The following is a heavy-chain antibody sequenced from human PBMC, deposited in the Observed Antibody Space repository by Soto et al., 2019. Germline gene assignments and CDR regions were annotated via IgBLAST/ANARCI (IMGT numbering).Heavy chain of an antibody. CDR1: GFRFSSYW. D-gene: IGHD6-19*01. V-gene: IGHV3-7*05. CDR3: LSTGLAVS. J-gene: IGHJ4*02. Sequence: EVQLVQSGGGSVQPGGSLRISCAASGFRFSSYWMNWVRQAPGRGLEWVASIKQDGSEKYHMDSVKGRFTISRDNTRNSLYLQMNTLRVEDTAVYYCLSTGLAVSWGQGTLVTVSS. CDR2: IKQDGSEK.